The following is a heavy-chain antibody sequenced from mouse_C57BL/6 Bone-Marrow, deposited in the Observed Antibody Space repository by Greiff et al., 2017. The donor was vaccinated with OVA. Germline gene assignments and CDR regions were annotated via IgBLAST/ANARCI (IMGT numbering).Heavy chain of an antibody. V-gene: IGHV5-16*01. CDR2: INYDGSST. D-gene: IGHD1-1*01. CDR3: ARDRYYGSFDY. J-gene: IGHJ2*01. Sequence: EVMLVESEGGLVQPGSSMKLSCTASGFTFSDYYMAWVRQVPEKGLEWVANINYDGSSTYYLDSLKSRFIISRDNAKNILYLQMSSLKSEDTATYYCARDRYYGSFDYWGQGTTLTVSS. CDR1: GFTFSDYY.